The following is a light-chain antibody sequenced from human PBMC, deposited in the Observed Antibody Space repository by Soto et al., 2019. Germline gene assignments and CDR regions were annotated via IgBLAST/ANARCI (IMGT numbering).Light chain of an antibody. Sequence: QRVLTRSSSASAAVGAGVKLTCTLSSRHITYIIAWHQQQPGKAPRYLMKLERSGSYNKGSGVPDRFSGSSSGADRYLTNSTLQSEDEADYYCETWDSNPRFSGPGTKVTVL. J-gene: IGLJ1*01. CDR2: LERSGSY. CDR3: ETWDSNPRF. V-gene: IGLV4-60*03. CDR1: SRHITYI.